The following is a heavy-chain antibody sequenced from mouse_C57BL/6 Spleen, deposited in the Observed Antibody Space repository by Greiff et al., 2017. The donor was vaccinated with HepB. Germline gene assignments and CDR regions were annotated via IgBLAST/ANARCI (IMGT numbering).Heavy chain of an antibody. CDR2: IWRGGST. CDR3: AKIYDGYLMDY. V-gene: IGHV2-5*01. D-gene: IGHD2-3*01. Sequence: VKLVESGPGLVQPSQSLSITCTVSGFSLTSYGVHWVRQSPGKGLEWLGVIWRGGSTDYNAAFMSRLSITEDNSKSQVFFKMNSLQADDTAIYYCAKIYDGYLMDYWGQGTSVTVSS. J-gene: IGHJ4*01. CDR1: GFSLTSYG.